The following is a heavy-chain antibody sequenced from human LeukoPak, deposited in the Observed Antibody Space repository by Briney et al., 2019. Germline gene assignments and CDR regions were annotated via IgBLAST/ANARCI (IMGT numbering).Heavy chain of an antibody. D-gene: IGHD1-14*01. CDR2: LYSGSST. V-gene: IGHV3-53*01. CDR3: ARAGDHFHWYLDL. Sequence: PGGSLRPSCAASGFSVSTNYMNWVRQAPGKGLEWVSILYSGSSTYYADSVEGRFIVSRDSSKNTLSLQMNDLRAEDTAVYYCARAGDHFHWYLDLWGRGTLVSVSS. CDR1: GFSVSTNY. J-gene: IGHJ2*01.